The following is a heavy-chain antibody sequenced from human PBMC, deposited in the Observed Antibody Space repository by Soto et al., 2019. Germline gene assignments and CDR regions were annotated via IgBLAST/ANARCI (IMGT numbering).Heavy chain of an antibody. J-gene: IGHJ6*02. CDR1: GGSLSNYG. CDR3: ARGDATKIVVTTYYGMDV. CDR2: IIPVFGTA. D-gene: IGHD4-17*01. V-gene: IGHV1-69*12. Sequence: QVQLVQSGAEVKKPGSSVKVSCKASGGSLSNYGISWVRQAPGQGLEWMGGIIPVFGTANYAQKFQGRVTITADESTSIVYMDVPGLTSEDTAVYYCARGDATKIVVTTYYGMDVWGQGTTVTVSS.